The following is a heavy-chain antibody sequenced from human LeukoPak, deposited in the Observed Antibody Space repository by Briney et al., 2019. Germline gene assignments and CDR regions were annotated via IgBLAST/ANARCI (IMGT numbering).Heavy chain of an antibody. Sequence: PSETLSLTCTVSGGSISSYYWSWIRQPPGKGLEWIGYIYYSGSTNYNPSLKSRVTISVDTSKNQFSLKLSSVTAADTAVYYCARRRARNYYDIDYFDYWGQGTLVTVSS. V-gene: IGHV4-59*08. CDR2: IYYSGST. CDR3: ARRRARNYYDIDYFDY. D-gene: IGHD3-22*01. CDR1: GGSISSYY. J-gene: IGHJ4*02.